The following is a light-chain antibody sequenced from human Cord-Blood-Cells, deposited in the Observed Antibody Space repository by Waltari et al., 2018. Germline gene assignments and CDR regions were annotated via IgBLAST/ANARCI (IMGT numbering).Light chain of an antibody. V-gene: IGLV2-11*01. CDR1: NSDVGGYNY. J-gene: IGLJ2*01. CDR3: CSYAGSYTFVV. Sequence: QSALTQPRSVSGSPGQSVTISCTGTNSDVGGYNYVSWYQQHPGKAPKLMIYDVSKRPSGGPDRFSVAKAGNTSSLTISGLQADDEADYYCCSYAGSYTFVVFGGGTKLTVL. CDR2: DVS.